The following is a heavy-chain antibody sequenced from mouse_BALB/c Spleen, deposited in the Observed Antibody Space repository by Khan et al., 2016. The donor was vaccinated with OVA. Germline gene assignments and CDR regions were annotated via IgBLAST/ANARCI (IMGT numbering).Heavy chain of an antibody. D-gene: IGHD1-1*01. Sequence: QVQLKESGPGLVAPSQSLSITCTVTGFSLTSYGVNWVRQPPGKGLEWLGVIWGDGSTNYHSALISRLSISKDNSKSQVFLKLNSLQTDDTATYYCDSFRTTEGYYAMDYWGQGTSVTVSS. CDR2: IWGDGST. CDR3: DSFRTTEGYYAMDY. V-gene: IGHV2-3*01. CDR1: GFSLTSYG. J-gene: IGHJ4*01.